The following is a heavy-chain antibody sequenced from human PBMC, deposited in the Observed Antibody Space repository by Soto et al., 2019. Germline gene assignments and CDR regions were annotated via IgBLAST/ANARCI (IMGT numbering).Heavy chain of an antibody. D-gene: IGHD6-13*01. CDR3: AKGGLGIAAAQTGGYGMDV. CDR2: ISYDGSNK. Sequence: GGSLRLSCAASGFTFSSYGMHWVRQAPGKGLEWVAVISYDGSNKYYADSVKGRFTISRDNSKNTLYLQMNSLRAEDTAVYYCAKGGLGIAAAQTGGYGMDVWGQGTTVTVSS. CDR1: GFTFSSYG. J-gene: IGHJ6*02. V-gene: IGHV3-30*18.